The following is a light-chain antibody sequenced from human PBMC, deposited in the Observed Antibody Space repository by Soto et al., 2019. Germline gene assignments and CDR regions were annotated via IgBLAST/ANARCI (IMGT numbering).Light chain of an antibody. CDR2: DAS. Sequence: DIQMTQSPSSLSASVGDRVTITCQASQDISNYLNWYQQKPGKAPKLLIYDASNLETGVPSRFSGSGSGTDFTFTISSLQPEDIATYYCQQYDNLHRPFGQGTK. CDR1: QDISNY. CDR3: QQYDNLHRP. J-gene: IGKJ1*01. V-gene: IGKV1-33*01.